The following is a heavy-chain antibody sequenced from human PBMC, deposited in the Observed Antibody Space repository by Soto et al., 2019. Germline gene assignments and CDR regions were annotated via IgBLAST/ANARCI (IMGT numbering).Heavy chain of an antibody. CDR3: ARGPPIGGSSRDYYYYGMDV. CDR1: GFTSSSYA. Sequence: PGGSLRLSCAASGFTSSSYAMSWVRQAPGRGLEWVAVIWYDGSNKYYADSVKGRFTISRDNSKNTLYLQMNSLRAEDTAVYYCARGPPIGGSSRDYYYYGMDVRGQGTTVTVSS. D-gene: IGHD5-12*01. V-gene: IGHV3-33*08. J-gene: IGHJ6*02. CDR2: IWYDGSNK.